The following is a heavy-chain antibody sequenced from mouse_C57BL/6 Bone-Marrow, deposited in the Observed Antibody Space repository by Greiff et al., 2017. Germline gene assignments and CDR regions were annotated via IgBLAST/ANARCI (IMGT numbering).Heavy chain of an antibody. V-gene: IGHV14-4*01. CDR2: IDPENGDT. Sequence: VQLKESVAELVRPGASVKLSCTASGFNIKNTYMHWVKQRPEQGLEWIGWIDPENGDTEYASKFQGKATITADTSSNTAYLQLSSLTSEDAAVYYCTMNAMDYWGQGTSVTVSS. CDR1: GFNIKNTY. J-gene: IGHJ4*01. CDR3: TMNAMDY.